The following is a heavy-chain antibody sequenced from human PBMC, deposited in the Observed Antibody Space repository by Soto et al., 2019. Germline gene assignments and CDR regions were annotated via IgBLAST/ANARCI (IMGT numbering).Heavy chain of an antibody. CDR3: ARGAGITIFGVVTGYGMDV. D-gene: IGHD3-3*01. J-gene: IGHJ6*02. Sequence: EVQLVESGGGLVQPGGSLRLSCAASGFTFSSYWMSWVRQAPGKGLEWVANIKQDGSEKYYVDSVKGRFTISRDNAKNSLYLQMNSLRAEDTGVYYCARGAGITIFGVVTGYGMDVWGQGTTVTVSS. CDR1: GFTFSSYW. V-gene: IGHV3-7*01. CDR2: IKQDGSEK.